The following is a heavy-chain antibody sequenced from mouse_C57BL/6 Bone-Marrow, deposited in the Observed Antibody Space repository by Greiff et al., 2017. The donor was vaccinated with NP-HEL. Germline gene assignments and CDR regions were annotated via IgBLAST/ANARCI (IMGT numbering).Heavy chain of an antibody. Sequence: EVKLMESGGGLVQSGRSLRLSCATSGFTFSDFYMEWVRQAPGKGLEWIAASRNKANDYTTEYSASVKGRFIVSRDTSQSILYLQMNALRAEDTAIYYCARDSYYYGSSGWYFDVWGTGTTVTVSS. J-gene: IGHJ1*03. CDR3: ARDSYYYGSSGWYFDV. D-gene: IGHD1-1*01. V-gene: IGHV7-1*01. CDR1: GFTFSDFY. CDR2: SRNKANDYTT.